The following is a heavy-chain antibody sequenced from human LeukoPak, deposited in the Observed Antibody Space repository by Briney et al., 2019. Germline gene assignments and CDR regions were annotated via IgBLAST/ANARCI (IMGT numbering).Heavy chain of an antibody. CDR2: MNPSGST. V-gene: IGHV4-34*01. J-gene: IGHJ6*03. Sequence: PSETLSLTCAVYGGSFSGYYWTWIRQTPEKGLEWIGEMNPSGSTNYNPSLKSRVTIPVDTSKNQFSLELSPVTAADTAVYYCARGRQDVTMIVVVMTAVSYYLDVWGKGTTVTVS. CDR3: ARGRQDVTMIVVVMTAVSYYLDV. CDR1: GGSFSGYY. D-gene: IGHD3-22*01.